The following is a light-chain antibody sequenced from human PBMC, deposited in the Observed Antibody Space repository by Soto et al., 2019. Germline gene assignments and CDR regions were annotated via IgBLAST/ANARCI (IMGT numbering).Light chain of an antibody. J-gene: IGLJ1*01. CDR2: EVT. V-gene: IGLV2-14*01. CDR3: TPYTSNNTPYV. Sequence: QSALTQPVSVSGSPGQSITISCTGSSSDVGAYYFVSWYQHRPGKAPKLILYEVTTRPSGIFSPFSGSKSGTTASLTISGLQADDEPNYYCTPYTSNNTPYVFAPATKLPAL. CDR1: SSDVGAYYF.